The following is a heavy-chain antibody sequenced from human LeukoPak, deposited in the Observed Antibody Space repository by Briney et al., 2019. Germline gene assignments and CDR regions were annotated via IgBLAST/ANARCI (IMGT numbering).Heavy chain of an antibody. J-gene: IGHJ6*03. CDR3: ARLLGYDSSGWYYYYYYMDV. V-gene: IGHV1-8*01. Sequence: ASVKVSCKASGYTFTSYDINWVRQATGQGLEWMGWMNPNSGNTGYAQKFQGRVTMTRNTSISTAYMELSSLRSEDTAVYYCARLLGYDSSGWYYYYYYMDVWGKGTTVTISS. CDR1: GYTFTSYD. CDR2: MNPNSGNT. D-gene: IGHD3-22*01.